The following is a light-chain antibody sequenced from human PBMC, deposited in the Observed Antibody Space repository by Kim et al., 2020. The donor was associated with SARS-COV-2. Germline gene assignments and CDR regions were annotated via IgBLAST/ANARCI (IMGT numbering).Light chain of an antibody. CDR2: YDS. CDR3: QVWDSSSDHVV. CDR1: NIGGKS. V-gene: IGLV3-21*04. Sequence: SYELTQPPSVSVAPGQTASITCGGNNIGGKSVHWYQQKPGQAPVLVIYYDSNRPSGIPERFSGSNSGNTATLTISRVEAGDEADYYCQVWDSSSDHVVFG. J-gene: IGLJ1*01.